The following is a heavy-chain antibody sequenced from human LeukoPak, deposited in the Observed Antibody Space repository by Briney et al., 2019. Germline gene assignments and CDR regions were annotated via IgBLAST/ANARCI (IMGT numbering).Heavy chain of an antibody. V-gene: IGHV3-53*01. CDR2: IYPGGTS. J-gene: IGHJ4*02. Sequence: GGSLRLSCAASGFTVSSKHMNWVRQAPGKGPEWVSVIYPGGTSYYADSVKGRFTISRDTSKNTLHLEMNSLRADDTAVYYCTRTVVNYYDSSGPFDYWGQGTLVTVSS. CDR3: TRTVVNYYDSSGPFDY. D-gene: IGHD3-22*01. CDR1: GFTVSSKH.